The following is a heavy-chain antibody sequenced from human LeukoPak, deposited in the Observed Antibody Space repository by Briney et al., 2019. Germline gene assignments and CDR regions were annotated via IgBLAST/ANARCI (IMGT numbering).Heavy chain of an antibody. V-gene: IGHV3-30*18. D-gene: IGHD3-10*01. J-gene: IGHJ6*02. CDR3: AKELGGEVLLWFGELLRTALDYGMDV. CDR1: GFTFSSYG. CDR2: ISYDGSNK. Sequence: GRSLRLSCAASGFTFSSYGMHWVRQAPGKGLEWVAVISYDGSNKYYADSVKGRFTISRDNSKNTLYLQMNSLRAEDTAVYYCAKELGGEVLLWFGELLRTALDYGMDVWGQGTTVTVSS.